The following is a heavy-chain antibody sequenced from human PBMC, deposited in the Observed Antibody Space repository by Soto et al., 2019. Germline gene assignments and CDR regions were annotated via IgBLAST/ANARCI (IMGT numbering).Heavy chain of an antibody. V-gene: IGHV1-69*13. Sequence: ASVKGSWKSSRYTFISRSITWVRQAPVQGLEWMGGIIPIFGTANYAQKFQGRVTITEDESTSTAYMELSSLRSEDTAVYYCARDLLTQRGYSGTYYYYGMDVWGQGTTVTVSS. CDR2: IIPIFGTA. CDR1: RYTFISRS. J-gene: IGHJ6*02. D-gene: IGHD5-12*01. CDR3: ARDLLTQRGYSGTYYYYGMDV.